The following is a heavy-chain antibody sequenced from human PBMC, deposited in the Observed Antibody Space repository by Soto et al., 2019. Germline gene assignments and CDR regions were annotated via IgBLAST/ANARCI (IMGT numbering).Heavy chain of an antibody. CDR2: IVPCCGTA. CDR3: ARDIAITSPRFYYYAMDV. CDR1: GGSFSSYA. V-gene: IGHV1-69*06. Sequence: QVQLVQSGSAVKKPGSSVKVSCKASGGSFSSYAISGVRQAPGPGLEWMGWIVPCCGTANYAQKFQARVTITAAKATSTAYMEPSNPRSADTAVYYCARDIAITSPRFYYYAMDVWVPGTTVTVSS. D-gene: IGHD6-13*01. J-gene: IGHJ6*02.